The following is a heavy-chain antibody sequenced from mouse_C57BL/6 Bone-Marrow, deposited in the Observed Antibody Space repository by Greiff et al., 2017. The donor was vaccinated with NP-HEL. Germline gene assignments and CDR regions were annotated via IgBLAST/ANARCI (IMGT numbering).Heavy chain of an antibody. CDR1: GYTFTSYG. CDR3: EGSYYGSLAY. D-gene: IGHD1-1*01. V-gene: IGHV1-81*01. J-gene: IGHJ3*01. CDR2: IYPRSGNT. Sequence: QVQLQQSGAELARPGASVKLSCKASGYTFTSYGISWVKQRTGQGLEWIGEIYPRSGNTYYNEKFKGKATLTADKSSSTAYMELRSLTSEDSAVYFCEGSYYGSLAYWGQGTLVTVSA.